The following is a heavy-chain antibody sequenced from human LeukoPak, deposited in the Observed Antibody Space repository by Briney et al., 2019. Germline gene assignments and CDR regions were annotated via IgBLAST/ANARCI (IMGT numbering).Heavy chain of an antibody. Sequence: SETLSLTCAVSGGSISSGGYSWSWIRQPPGKGLEWIGYIYYSGSTYYNPSLKSRVTISVDTPKNQFSLRLTSVTAADTAVYYCARNPTSKTMSRDSFNIWGQGTFVTVSS. CDR3: ARNPTSKTMSRDSFNI. CDR1: GGSISSGGYS. J-gene: IGHJ3*02. V-gene: IGHV4-30-4*07. D-gene: IGHD3-10*02. CDR2: IYYSGST.